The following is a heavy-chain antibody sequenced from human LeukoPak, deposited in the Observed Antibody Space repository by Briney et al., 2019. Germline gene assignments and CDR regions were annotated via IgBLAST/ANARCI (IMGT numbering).Heavy chain of an antibody. Sequence: SETLSLTCTVSGDSMSSYYWSWIWQPPGKGLEWIAYIYYSGSTNYNPSLKSRVSISVDTSKNQFSLKLSSVTAADTAVYYCARAVYGSGATAFDYWGQGTLVTVSS. CDR1: GDSMSSYY. V-gene: IGHV4-59*08. J-gene: IGHJ4*02. CDR3: ARAVYGSGATAFDY. D-gene: IGHD3-10*01. CDR2: IYYSGST.